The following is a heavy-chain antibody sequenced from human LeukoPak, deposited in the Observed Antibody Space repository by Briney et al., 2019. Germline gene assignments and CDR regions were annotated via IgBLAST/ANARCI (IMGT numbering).Heavy chain of an antibody. V-gene: IGHV4-59*12. CDR1: GDSISSYY. CDR2: FHYSGST. CDR3: ARAWVREIDY. Sequence: SETLSLTCAVSGDSISSYYWSWIRQPPGKGLEWIGYFHYSGSTNYSPSLKSRVTISVDTSKNQFSLKLSSVTAADTAVYYCARAWVREIDYWGQGTLVTVSS. D-gene: IGHD3-10*01. J-gene: IGHJ4*02.